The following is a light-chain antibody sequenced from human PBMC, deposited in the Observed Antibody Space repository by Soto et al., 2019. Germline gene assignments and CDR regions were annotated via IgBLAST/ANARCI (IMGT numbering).Light chain of an antibody. V-gene: IGKV3-11*01. CDR3: QQRGEWPPGAT. J-gene: IGKJ5*01. CDR2: DAS. CDR1: QSISNS. Sequence: EIVLTQSPATLSLSPGERATLSCRASQSISNSLAWYQQKPGQAPRLLIYDASKRATGIPVRFSGSGSGTDFTLTISSLEPEDFAVYYCQQRGEWPPGATFGQGTRLEI.